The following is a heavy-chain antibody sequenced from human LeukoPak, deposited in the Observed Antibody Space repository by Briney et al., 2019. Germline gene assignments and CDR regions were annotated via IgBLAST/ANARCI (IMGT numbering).Heavy chain of an antibody. CDR1: GGTFSSYA. V-gene: IGHV1-69*10. CDR3: ARDLEGSGSYYLNWFDP. CDR2: IIPILGIA. Sequence: SVKVSCKASGGTFSSYAISWVRQAPGQGLEWMGGIIPILGIANYAQKFQGRVTITADKSTSTAYMELSSLRSEDTAVYYCARDLEGSGSYYLNWFDPWGQGTLVTVSS. D-gene: IGHD3-10*01. J-gene: IGHJ5*02.